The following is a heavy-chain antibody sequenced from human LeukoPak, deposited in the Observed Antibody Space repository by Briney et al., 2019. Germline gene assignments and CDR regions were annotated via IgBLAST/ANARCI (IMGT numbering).Heavy chain of an antibody. V-gene: IGHV3-64*01. CDR1: GFTFSSYA. J-gene: IGHJ3*02. CDR2: ISSNGGSA. CDR3: ARATYSSSWYGAFDI. D-gene: IGHD6-13*01. Sequence: GGSLRLSCAASGFTFSSYAMHWVRQAPGKGLEYVSAISSNGGSAYYANSVKGRFTISRDNSKNTLYLQMGSLRAEDMAVYYCARATYSSSWYGAFDIWGQGTMVTVSS.